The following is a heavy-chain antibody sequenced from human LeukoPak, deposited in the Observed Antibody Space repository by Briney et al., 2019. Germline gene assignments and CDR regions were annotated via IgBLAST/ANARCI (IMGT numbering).Heavy chain of an antibody. J-gene: IGHJ4*02. V-gene: IGHV3-73*01. CDR2: IRSKANSYAT. Sequence: TGGSLRLSCAASEFTFSGSAMHWARQASGKGLEWVGRIRSKANSYATAYAASVKGRFTISRDDSKNTAYLQMNSVKTEDTAVYYCTRHAPSGSGWSQGTLVTVSS. CDR3: TRHAPSGSG. CDR1: EFTFSGSA. D-gene: IGHD3-10*01.